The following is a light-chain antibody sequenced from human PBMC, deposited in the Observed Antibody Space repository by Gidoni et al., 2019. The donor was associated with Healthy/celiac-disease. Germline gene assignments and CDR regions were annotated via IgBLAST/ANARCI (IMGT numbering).Light chain of an antibody. V-gene: IGKV3-15*01. CDR2: GAS. Sequence: EIVMKQSPATLSVSPGERATLSCRASQSVSSNLAWYQQKPGQAPRLLIYGASTRATGIPARFSGSGSGTEFTLTISSLQSEDFAVYYCQQYNTWPPVTCGGXTKVEIK. CDR1: QSVSSN. CDR3: QQYNTWPPVT. J-gene: IGKJ4*01.